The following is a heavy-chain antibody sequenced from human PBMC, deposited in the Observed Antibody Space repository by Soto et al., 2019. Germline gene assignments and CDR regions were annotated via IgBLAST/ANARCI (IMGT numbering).Heavy chain of an antibody. V-gene: IGHV3-23*01. CDR2: IDPSGANK. CDR3: VSWVSAHFDY. J-gene: IGHJ4*02. CDR1: GITFRRHT. D-gene: IGHD3-16*01. Sequence: GGSLRISCAASGITFRRHTMSWVRQAPGTGLEWVSTIDPSGANKNYADSVKGRFTISRDNSRNTLDLQMNSLRVGDTALYYCVSWVSAHFDYWGQGTPVTVSS.